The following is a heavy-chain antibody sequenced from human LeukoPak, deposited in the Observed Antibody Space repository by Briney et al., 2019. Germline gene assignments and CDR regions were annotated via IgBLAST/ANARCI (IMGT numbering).Heavy chain of an antibody. D-gene: IGHD1-1*01. CDR2: INQDGSDK. CDR3: ARWATSFDL. Sequence: GGSLRLSCAASGFTFGNYRMSWVRQAPGKGLEWVADINQDGSDKYHVDSVTGRFTISRDNAKNSLYLEMNSLRAEDTAVYYCARWATSFDLWGQGALVTVSS. J-gene: IGHJ4*02. V-gene: IGHV3-7*01. CDR1: GFTFGNYR.